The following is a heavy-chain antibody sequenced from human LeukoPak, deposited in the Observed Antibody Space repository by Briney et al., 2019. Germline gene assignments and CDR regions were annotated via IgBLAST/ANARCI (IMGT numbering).Heavy chain of an antibody. CDR1: GFTFSNHG. J-gene: IGHJ4*02. V-gene: IGHV3-23*01. Sequence: GGSLRLSCAASGFTFSNHGMNWVRQAPGKGLEWVSTISGNGGDTYYADSVKGRFTISRDNSKNTLYLQMNSLRAEDTAVYYYAKEYYDSSGYDFDYWGQGTLVTVSS. CDR2: ISGNGGDT. D-gene: IGHD3-22*01. CDR3: AKEYYDSSGYDFDY.